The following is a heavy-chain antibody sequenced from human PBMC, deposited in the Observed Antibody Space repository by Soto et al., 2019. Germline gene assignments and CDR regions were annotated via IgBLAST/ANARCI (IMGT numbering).Heavy chain of an antibody. CDR3: AKDVDGLEWLYYYGMDV. CDR2: ISGSGYST. Sequence: GGSLRLSCAASGFTFTSYAMSWVRQAPGKGLEWASGISGSGYSTHYADSVKGRFIISRDNSKNTLYLQMNSLRAEDTAVYYCAKDVDGLEWLYYYGMDVWGQGTTVTVSS. CDR1: GFTFTSYA. D-gene: IGHD3-3*01. J-gene: IGHJ6*02. V-gene: IGHV3-23*01.